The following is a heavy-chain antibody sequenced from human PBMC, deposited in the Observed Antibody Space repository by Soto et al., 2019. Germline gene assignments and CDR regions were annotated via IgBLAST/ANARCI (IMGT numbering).Heavy chain of an antibody. V-gene: IGHV4-34*01. CDR1: GGSFSGYY. D-gene: IGHD3-3*01. CDR3: ARGLPYYDFWSGYSNYYYYGMDV. J-gene: IGHJ6*02. Sequence: PLETLSLTCAVYGGSFSGYYWSWIRQPPGKGLEWIGEINHSGSTNYNPSLKSRVTISVDTSKNQFSLKLSSVTAADTAVYYCARGLPYYDFWSGYSNYYYYGMDVWGQGTTVTVSS. CDR2: INHSGST.